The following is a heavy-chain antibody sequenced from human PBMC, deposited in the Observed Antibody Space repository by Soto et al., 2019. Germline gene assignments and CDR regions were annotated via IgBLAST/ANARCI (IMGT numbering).Heavy chain of an antibody. J-gene: IGHJ4*02. CDR1: SGSISSGDYY. Sequence: SETLSLTCAVSSGSISSGDYYWSWIRQPPGKGLEWIGYIYYSGSTYYNPSLKSRVTISVDTSKNQFSLKLSSVTAADTAVYYCARDNVTTVAYFDYWGQGTLVTVSS. CDR2: IYYSGST. V-gene: IGHV4-30-4*01. CDR3: ARDNVTTVAYFDY. D-gene: IGHD4-17*01.